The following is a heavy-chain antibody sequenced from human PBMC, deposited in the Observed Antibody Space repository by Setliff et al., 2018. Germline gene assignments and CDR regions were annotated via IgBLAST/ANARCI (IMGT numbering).Heavy chain of an antibody. J-gene: IGHJ4*02. V-gene: IGHV3-23*01. CDR2: ITISGGGT. D-gene: IGHD3-10*01. Sequence: PGGSLRLSCAASGFTFSSYAMSWVRQAPGKGLEWVSTITISGGGTYYADSVKGRFTISRDNSKNTLYLQMNSLRADDTAIYYCAKTGQFDSWGQGTLVTVSS. CDR1: GFTFSSYA. CDR3: AKTGQFDS.